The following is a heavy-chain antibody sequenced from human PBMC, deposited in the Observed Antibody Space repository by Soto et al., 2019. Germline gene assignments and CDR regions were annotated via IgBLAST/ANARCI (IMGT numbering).Heavy chain of an antibody. J-gene: IGHJ5*02. CDR3: ARRQGGYCSSTACMGWFDH. Sequence: GESLKISCKGSGYSFTSYWIAWVRQMPGKGLEWMGIIYPGDSDTRYSPSFQGQVTISADKSISTAYLQWSSLKASDTAMYYCARRQGGYCSSTACMGWFDHWGQGTLVTVSS. V-gene: IGHV5-51*01. CDR2: IYPGDSDT. D-gene: IGHD2-2*01. CDR1: GYSFTSYW.